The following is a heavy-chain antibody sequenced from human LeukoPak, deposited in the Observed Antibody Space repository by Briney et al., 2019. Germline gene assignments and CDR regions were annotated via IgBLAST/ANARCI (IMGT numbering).Heavy chain of an antibody. V-gene: IGHV4-34*01. CDR2: ISHSGST. D-gene: IGHD4-17*01. CDR3: ARVSPNTVTTLQYFDY. CDR1: GGSFSGYY. Sequence: PSETLSLTCAVYGGSFSGYYWSWIRQPPGKGLEWIGEISHSGSTNYNPSLKSRVTISVDTSKNQFSLKLSSVTPEDTAVYYCARVSPNTVTTLQYFDYWGQGTLVTVSS. J-gene: IGHJ4*02.